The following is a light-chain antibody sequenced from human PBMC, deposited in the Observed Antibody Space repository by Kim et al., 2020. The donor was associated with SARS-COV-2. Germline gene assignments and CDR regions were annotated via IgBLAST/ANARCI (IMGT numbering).Light chain of an antibody. Sequence: KTITLSCTRSSGSIASSYVQWFQQRPGSSPITVIYDHDQRPSGVPARFSGSIDSSSNSASLTISGLETEDEADYYCLSYDSSHRGVFGGGTRLTVL. CDR3: LSYDSSHRGV. V-gene: IGLV6-57*01. CDR2: DHD. CDR1: SGSIASSY. J-gene: IGLJ3*02.